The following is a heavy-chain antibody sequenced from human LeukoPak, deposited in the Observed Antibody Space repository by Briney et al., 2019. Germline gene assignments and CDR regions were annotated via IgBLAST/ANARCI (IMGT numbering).Heavy chain of an antibody. CDR2: IYYSGST. D-gene: IGHD2-2*01. CDR1: GGSISSYY. CDR3: ARLCSSTSCYKTQDDY. Sequence: SETLSLTCTVSGGSISSYYWSWIRQPPGKGLEWIGYIYYSGSTNYNPSLKSRVTISVDTSKNQFSLKLGSVTAADTAVYYCARLCSSTSCYKTQDDYWGQGTLVTVSS. J-gene: IGHJ4*02. V-gene: IGHV4-59*08.